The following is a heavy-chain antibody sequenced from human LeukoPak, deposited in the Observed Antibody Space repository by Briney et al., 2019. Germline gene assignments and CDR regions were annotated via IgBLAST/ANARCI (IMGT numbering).Heavy chain of an antibody. V-gene: IGHV3-64*04. D-gene: IGHD5-24*01. J-gene: IGHJ4*02. CDR2: ISSNGGST. Sequence: GGSLRLSCSASGFTFSSYAMHWVRQAPGKGLEYVSAISSNGGSTYYADSVKGRFTISRDNAKNSLYLQVNSLRAEDTAVYYCARNWDGYNHIDYWGQGTLVTVSS. CDR1: GFTFSSYA. CDR3: ARNWDGYNHIDY.